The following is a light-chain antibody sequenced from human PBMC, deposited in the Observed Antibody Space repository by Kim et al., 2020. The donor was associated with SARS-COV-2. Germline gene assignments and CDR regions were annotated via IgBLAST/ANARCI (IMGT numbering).Light chain of an antibody. V-gene: IGLV3-19*01. J-gene: IGLJ2*01. CDR2: GKN. CDR3: NSLDSSGNHLV. CDR1: SLRSYY. Sequence: SSELTQDHAVSVALGQTVRITCQGDSLRSYYASWYQQKPGQAPVLVIYGKNNRPSGIPDRFSGSSSGNTASLTITGAQAEDEADYYFNSLDSSGNHLVFG.